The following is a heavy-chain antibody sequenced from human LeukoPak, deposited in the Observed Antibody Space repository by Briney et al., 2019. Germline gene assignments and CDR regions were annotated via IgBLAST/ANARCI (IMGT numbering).Heavy chain of an antibody. D-gene: IGHD2-15*01. Sequence: GECLKISCKGSGYNFTSYWIGWVRQMPGKGLEWMGTIYPGDSDTRYSPSFQGQVTISADKSISTAYLQWSSLKASDTAMYYCARHSRSGGICYPDYWGQGTLVTVSS. CDR1: GYNFTSYW. CDR2: IYPGDSDT. V-gene: IGHV5-51*01. CDR3: ARHSRSGGICYPDY. J-gene: IGHJ4*02.